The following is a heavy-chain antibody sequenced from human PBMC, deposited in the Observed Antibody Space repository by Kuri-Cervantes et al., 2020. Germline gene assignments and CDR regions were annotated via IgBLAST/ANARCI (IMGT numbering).Heavy chain of an antibody. CDR3: ARPSYCSSTSCLPGAFDI. D-gene: IGHD2-2*01. CDR2: IIPIFGTA. CDR1: GGTFSSYA. V-gene: IGHV1-69*13. J-gene: IGHJ3*02. Sequence: SVKVSCKASGGTFSSYAISWVRQAPGQGLEWMGGIIPIFGTANYAQKFQGRVTITADESTSTAYMELSSLRSEDTAVYYCARPSYCSSTSCLPGAFDIWSQGTMVTVSS.